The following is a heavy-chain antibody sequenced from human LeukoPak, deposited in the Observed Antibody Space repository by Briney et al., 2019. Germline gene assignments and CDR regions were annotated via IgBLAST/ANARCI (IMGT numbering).Heavy chain of an antibody. D-gene: IGHD3-16*02. Sequence: SETLSLTCAVYGGSFSGYYWSWIRQPPGRGLEWIGEINHSGSTNYNPSLKSRVTISVDTSKNQFSLKLSSVTAADTAVYYCARGPYVWGSYRPLNRLDYWGQGTLVTVSS. CDR1: GGSFSGYY. J-gene: IGHJ4*02. V-gene: IGHV4-34*01. CDR2: INHSGST. CDR3: ARGPYVWGSYRPLNRLDY.